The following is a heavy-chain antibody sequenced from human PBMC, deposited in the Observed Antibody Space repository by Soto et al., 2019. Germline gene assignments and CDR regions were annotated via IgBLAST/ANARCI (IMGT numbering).Heavy chain of an antibody. CDR2: FSLSGTT. D-gene: IGHD2-8*01. V-gene: IGHV4-59*10. Sequence: SETLSLTCTVSGASITGTSYWSWIRQPAVKGLEWLGRFSLSGTTNYNPSLASRVTLSVDTSKNQFSLKMTSVTAADRAMYFCARYNSYAIDYWGRGTLVTVSS. CDR1: GASITGTSY. CDR3: ARYNSYAIDY. J-gene: IGHJ4*02.